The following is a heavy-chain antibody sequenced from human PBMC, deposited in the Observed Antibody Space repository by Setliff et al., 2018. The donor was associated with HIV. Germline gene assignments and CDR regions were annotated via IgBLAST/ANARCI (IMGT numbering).Heavy chain of an antibody. CDR1: GGSFGVYR. CDR2: IDSSGTT. V-gene: IGHV4-4*07. J-gene: IGHJ5*02. Sequence: KLSETLSLPCTISGGSFGVYRWSWIRQSAGRGLEWIGRIDSSGTTAYKPSLKGRVAISVETSRNKFSLRVTSVTAADTAVYFCARDRHSSGLGSYGPWGPGILVTVSS. CDR3: ARDRHSSGLGSYGP. D-gene: IGHD3-10*01.